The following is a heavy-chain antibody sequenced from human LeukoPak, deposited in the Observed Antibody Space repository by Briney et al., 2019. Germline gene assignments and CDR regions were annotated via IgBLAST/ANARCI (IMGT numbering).Heavy chain of an antibody. V-gene: IGHV1-69*01. CDR3: ARETVPPYCSSTSCYRDYYFDY. J-gene: IGHJ4*02. Sequence: SVKVSCKASGGTFSSCAISWVRQAPGQGLEWMGGIIPIFGTANYAQKFQGRVTITADESTSTAYMKLSSLRSEDTAVYYCARETVPPYCSSTSCYRDYYFDYWGQGTLVTVSS. CDR2: IIPIFGTA. CDR1: GGTFSSCA. D-gene: IGHD2-2*02.